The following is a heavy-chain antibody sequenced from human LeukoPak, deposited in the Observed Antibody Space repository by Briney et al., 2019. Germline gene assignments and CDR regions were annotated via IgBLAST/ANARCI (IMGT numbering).Heavy chain of an antibody. Sequence: PSETLSLTCTVSGGSISSYYWSWIRQPPGKVLEWIGYIYYSGSTNYNPSLKSRVTISVDTSKNQFSLKLSSVTAADTAVYYCARGGDCGGDCRARPLYYLDYWGQGTLVTVSS. J-gene: IGHJ4*02. CDR3: ARGGDCGGDCRARPLYYLDY. D-gene: IGHD2-21*02. CDR1: GGSISSYY. V-gene: IGHV4-59*01. CDR2: IYYSGST.